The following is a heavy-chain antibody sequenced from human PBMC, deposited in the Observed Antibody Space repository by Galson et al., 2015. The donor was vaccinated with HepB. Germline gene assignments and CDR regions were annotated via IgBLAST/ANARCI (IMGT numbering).Heavy chain of an antibody. Sequence: SVKVSCKASGYTFTSYAMHWVRQAPGQRLEWMGWINAGNGNTKYSQKFQGRVTITRDTSASTAYMELSSLRSEDTAVYYCARGPDDWDYDILTGYYTPRFDYWGQGTLVTVSS. V-gene: IGHV1-3*01. J-gene: IGHJ4*02. D-gene: IGHD3-9*01. CDR3: ARGPDDWDYDILTGYYTPRFDY. CDR1: GYTFTSYA. CDR2: INAGNGNT.